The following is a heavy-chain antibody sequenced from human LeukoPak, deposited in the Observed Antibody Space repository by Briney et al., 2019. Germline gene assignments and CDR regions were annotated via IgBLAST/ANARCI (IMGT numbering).Heavy chain of an antibody. Sequence: GGSLRLSCAASGFTFSSYSMNWVRQAPGKGLEWVSSISSSSSYVYYADSVKGRFTISRDNAKNSLYLQMNSLRAEDTAVYYCARDAAAIPPLHYYGMDVWGQGTTVTVSS. D-gene: IGHD2-2*02. V-gene: IGHV3-21*01. CDR1: GFTFSSYS. CDR2: ISSSSSYV. CDR3: ARDAAAIPPLHYYGMDV. J-gene: IGHJ6*02.